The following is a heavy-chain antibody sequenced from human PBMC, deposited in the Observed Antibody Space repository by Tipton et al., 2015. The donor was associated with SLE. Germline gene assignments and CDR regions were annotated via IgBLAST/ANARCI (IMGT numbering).Heavy chain of an antibody. D-gene: IGHD5-18*01. CDR2: IYSGGST. Sequence: PGLVKPSETLSLTCTVSGGSISSHYWSWIRQPPGKTLEWIGYIYSGGSTYYNPSLKSRVTISVDTSKNQFSLKLSSVTAADTAVYYCARGGHTAMVTFDYWGQGTLVTVSS. CDR1: GGSISSHY. J-gene: IGHJ4*02. CDR3: ARGGHTAMVTFDY. V-gene: IGHV4-59*11.